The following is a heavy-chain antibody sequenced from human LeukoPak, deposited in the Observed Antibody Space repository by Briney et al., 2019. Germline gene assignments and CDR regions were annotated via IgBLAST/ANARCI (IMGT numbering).Heavy chain of an antibody. CDR3: ARDHFDSSGYHYLLGYFEH. CDR2: IKPSGGGT. J-gene: IGHJ1*01. Sequence: ASVKVSCKASGYTFSNYYVRWVRQAPGQGLEWMGIIKPSGGGTSYALKFQGRVTLTRDTSTSTAYMELSSLRSEDTAVYYCARDHFDSSGYHYLLGYFEHWGQGTLVTVSS. D-gene: IGHD3-22*01. CDR1: GYTFSNYY. V-gene: IGHV1-46*01.